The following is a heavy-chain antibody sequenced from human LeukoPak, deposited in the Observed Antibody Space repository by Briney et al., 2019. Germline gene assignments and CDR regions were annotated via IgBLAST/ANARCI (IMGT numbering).Heavy chain of an antibody. J-gene: IGHJ5*02. CDR2: INPSGGST. Sequence: ASVTVSCKPSGYTFTNYYMHWVRQAPGQGLEWMGIINPSGGSTSYAQKFQGRVTMTRDTSTTTVYMELSSLRFEDTAVYYCARGGVVVPAAIEPWGQGTLVTVSS. CDR1: GYTFTNYY. CDR3: ARGGVVVPAAIEP. D-gene: IGHD2-2*01. V-gene: IGHV1-46*01.